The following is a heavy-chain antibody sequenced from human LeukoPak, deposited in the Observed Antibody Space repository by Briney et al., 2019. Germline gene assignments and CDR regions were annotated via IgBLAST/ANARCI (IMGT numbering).Heavy chain of an antibody. V-gene: IGHV3-23*01. J-gene: IGHJ6*04. D-gene: IGHD6-13*01. CDR3: AKDGSSSWSYYYYYGMDV. CDR2: ISGSGGRT. CDR1: GFTFSSYA. Sequence: PGGSLRLSCAASGFTFSSYAMSWVRQAAGKGLESLPVISGSGGRTYYAGCVKGRFTISRDSSKNTLYLQINSLRAEDTAVYYCAKDGSSSWSYYYYYGMDVWGKGTTVTVSS.